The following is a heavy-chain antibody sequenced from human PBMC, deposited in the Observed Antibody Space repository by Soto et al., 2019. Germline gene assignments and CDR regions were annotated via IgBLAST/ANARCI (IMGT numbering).Heavy chain of an antibody. Sequence: RGESLKISCKGSGYSFTSYWIGWVRQMPGKGLEWMGIIYPGDSDTRYSPSFQGQVTISADKSISTAYLQWSSLKASDTAMYCCAANVDAALGGGFYWGQGTLVTVSS. CDR2: IYPGDSDT. J-gene: IGHJ4*02. V-gene: IGHV5-51*01. CDR1: GYSFTSYW. CDR3: AANVDAALGGGFY. D-gene: IGHD5-18*01.